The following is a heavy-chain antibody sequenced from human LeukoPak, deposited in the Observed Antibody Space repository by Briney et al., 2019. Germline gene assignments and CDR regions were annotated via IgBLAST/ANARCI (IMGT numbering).Heavy chain of an antibody. CDR1: GYTFTSYY. D-gene: IGHD1-26*01. CDR3: ASSVRHSGSRSWFDP. CDR2: INPSGGST. Sequence: GASVKVSCKASGYTFTSYYMHWVRQAPGQGLEWMGIINPSGGSTSYAQKFQGRVTMTRDTSTSTVYMELSSLRSEDTAVYYCASSVRHSGSRSWFDPWGQGTLVTVSS. J-gene: IGHJ5*02. V-gene: IGHV1-46*01.